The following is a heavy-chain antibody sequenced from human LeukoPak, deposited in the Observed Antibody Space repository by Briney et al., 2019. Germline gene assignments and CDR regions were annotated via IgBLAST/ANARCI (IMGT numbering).Heavy chain of an antibody. V-gene: IGHV3-74*01. Sequence: GGSLRLSCAASGFTFSSYWMHWVRQAPGKGLVCVSRINSDGSSTSYADSVKGRFTISRDNAKNTLYLQMNSLRAEDTAVYYCARDTYSYGCFDYWGQGTLVTVSS. J-gene: IGHJ4*02. CDR2: INSDGSST. CDR3: ARDTYSYGCFDY. CDR1: GFTFSSYW. D-gene: IGHD5-18*01.